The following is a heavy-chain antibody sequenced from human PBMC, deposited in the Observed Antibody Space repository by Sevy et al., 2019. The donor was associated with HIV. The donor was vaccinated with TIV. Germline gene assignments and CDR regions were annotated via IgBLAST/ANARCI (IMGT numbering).Heavy chain of an antibody. Sequence: GGSLRLSCAASGFTFSSYGMHWVRQAPGKGLECVATIKPDGSDRYYVDSVKGRFIVSRDNAKNSLFLQMNSLRDEDTAVYYCVRGGGEYWGQGALVTVSS. CDR2: IKPDGSDR. D-gene: IGHD3-16*01. J-gene: IGHJ4*02. V-gene: IGHV3-7*01. CDR3: VRGGGEY. CDR1: GFTFSSYG.